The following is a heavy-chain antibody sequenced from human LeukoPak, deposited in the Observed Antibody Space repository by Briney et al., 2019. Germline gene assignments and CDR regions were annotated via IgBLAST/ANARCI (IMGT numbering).Heavy chain of an antibody. CDR2: ISSSGSTI. Sequence: PGGSLRLSCAASGFTFSSYEMNWVRQAPGKGLEWVSYISSSGSTIYYADSVKGRFTISRDNAKSSLYLQMNSLRAEDTAVYYCARVSPNTVTTLQYFDYWGQGTLVTVSS. V-gene: IGHV3-48*03. CDR1: GFTFSSYE. J-gene: IGHJ4*02. CDR3: ARVSPNTVTTLQYFDY. D-gene: IGHD4-17*01.